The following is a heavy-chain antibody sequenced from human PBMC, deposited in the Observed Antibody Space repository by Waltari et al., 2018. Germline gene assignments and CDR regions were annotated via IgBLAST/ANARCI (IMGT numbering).Heavy chain of an antibody. V-gene: IGHV3-74*01. J-gene: IGHJ4*02. Sequence: EVQLVESGGGLVQPGGSLRFSLAASGVTFENFWMHWVRQVPGKGLVWVSRIDNYGSITTYADSVEGRFTISRDNAKNTLYLQMNSLTVADTALYYCALDLGGYAGSWGQGTMVTVSS. CDR1: GVTFENFW. D-gene: IGHD2-2*01. CDR3: ALDLGGYAGS. CDR2: IDNYGSIT.